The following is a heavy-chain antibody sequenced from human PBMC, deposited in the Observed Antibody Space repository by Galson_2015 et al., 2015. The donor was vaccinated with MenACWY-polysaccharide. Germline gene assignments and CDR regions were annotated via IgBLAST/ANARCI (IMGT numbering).Heavy chain of an antibody. D-gene: IGHD3-10*01. V-gene: IGHV3-7*01. CDR2: IKQDGSET. CDR1: GFTFSNYW. Sequence: SLRLSCAASGFTFSNYWMRWVRQAPGKGLEGLANIKQDGSETYYVDSVKGRFTISRDNAKNSLYLEMNNLRAEDTAVYYCASAVRGDSCDYWGQGTLVTGAS. CDR3: ASAVRGDSCDY. J-gene: IGHJ4*02.